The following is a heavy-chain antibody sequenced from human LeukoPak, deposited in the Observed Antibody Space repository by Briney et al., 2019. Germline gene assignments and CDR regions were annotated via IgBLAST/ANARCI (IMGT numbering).Heavy chain of an antibody. CDR3: ARVFPVGTTSGY. D-gene: IGHD1-1*01. CDR1: GGSISSSSYY. J-gene: IGHJ4*02. CDR2: IYYSGST. V-gene: IGHV4-39*07. Sequence: SETLSLTCTVSGGSISSSSYYWGWIRQPPGKGLEWIGSIYYSGSTYYNPSLKSRVTISVDTSKNQFSLKLSSVTAADTAVYYCARVFPVGTTSGYWGQGTLVTVSS.